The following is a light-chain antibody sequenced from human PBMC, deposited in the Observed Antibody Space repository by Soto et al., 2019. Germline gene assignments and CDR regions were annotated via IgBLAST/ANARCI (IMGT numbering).Light chain of an antibody. CDR3: QQYGRSPLMYT. J-gene: IGKJ2*01. V-gene: IGKV3-20*01. Sequence: EIVLTQSPGTLSLSPGERATLSCRASQSITSNFLAWYQQKPGQAPRLLIYGASTRAAGVPDRFSGSGSGPDFTLTITRLEPEDFAVYYCQQYGRSPLMYTFGQGTKLLVK. CDR2: GAS. CDR1: QSITSNF.